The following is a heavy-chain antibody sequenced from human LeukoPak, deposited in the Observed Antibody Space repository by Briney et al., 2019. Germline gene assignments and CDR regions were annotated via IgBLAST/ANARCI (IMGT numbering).Heavy chain of an antibody. CDR1: GYTFTNYG. CDR3: ARWGLVAPGTYYYYYMDV. D-gene: IGHD2-2*01. CDR2: INAYNGDT. Sequence: ASVKVSCKASGYTFTNYGVSWVQQAPGQGLEWMGWINAYNGDTHYAQNLQGGLTMTTDTSTSMAFMELRSLRPDDTAVYFCARWGLVAPGTYYYYYMDVWGRGTTVTVSS. J-gene: IGHJ6*03. V-gene: IGHV1-18*01.